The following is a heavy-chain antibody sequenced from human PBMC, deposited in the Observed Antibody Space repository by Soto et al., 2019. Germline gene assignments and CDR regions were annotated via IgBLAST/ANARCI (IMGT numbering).Heavy chain of an antibody. V-gene: IGHV1-18*01. CDR3: ATEHCSSTSGYASDY. CDR1: GYTFTSYG. CDR2: ISAYNGNT. J-gene: IGHJ4*02. D-gene: IGHD2-2*01. Sequence: QVQLVQSGAEVKKPGASVKVSCKASGYTFTSYGISWVRQAPGQGLEWMGWISAYNGNTNYAQKLQGRVTITTDTSTSTADIELRSLRSDDTAVYYCATEHCSSTSGYASDYWGQGTLFTVSS.